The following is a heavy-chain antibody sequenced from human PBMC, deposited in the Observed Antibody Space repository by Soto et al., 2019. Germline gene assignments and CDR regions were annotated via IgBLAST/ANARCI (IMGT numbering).Heavy chain of an antibody. J-gene: IGHJ4*02. Sequence: QVQLQQWGAGLLKPSETLSLTCAVYGGSFIDYYWSWIRQPPGKGLEWNGEINHSEFTNYDPSLKSRVTISVDTSKDQFSLKLSSVTAADTAVYYCARGRAPSGTYHRPSFDSWGQGTLVTVSS. D-gene: IGHD1-26*01. CDR1: GGSFIDYY. CDR3: ARGRAPSGTYHRPSFDS. CDR2: INHSEFT. V-gene: IGHV4-34*01.